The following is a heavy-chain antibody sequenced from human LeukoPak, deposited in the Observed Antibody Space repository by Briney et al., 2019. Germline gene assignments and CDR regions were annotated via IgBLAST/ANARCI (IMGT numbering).Heavy chain of an antibody. CDR2: ISGSGGST. D-gene: IGHD3-22*01. CDR1: GFTFSSYA. V-gene: IGHV3-23*01. J-gene: IGHJ6*03. Sequence: HPGGSLRLSWAASGFTFSSYAMSWVRQAPGKGKEWVSAISGSGGSTYYADSVKGRFTISRDNSKNTLYLQMNSLRAEDTAVYYCAKVAYDSSGYYYYYYYMDVWGKGTTVTVSS. CDR3: AKVAYDSSGYYYYYYYMDV.